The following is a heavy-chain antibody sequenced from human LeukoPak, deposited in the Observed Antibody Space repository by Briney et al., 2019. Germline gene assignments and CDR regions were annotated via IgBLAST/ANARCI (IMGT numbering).Heavy chain of an antibody. CDR1: GGSISSYY. Sequence: SETLSLTCTVSGGSISSYYWSWIRQPPGKGLEWIGYIYYSGGTNYNPSLKSRVTISVDTSKNQFSLKLSSVTAADTAVYYCARITMIGNWFDPWGQGTLVTVSS. J-gene: IGHJ5*02. V-gene: IGHV4-59*01. D-gene: IGHD3-22*01. CDR3: ARITMIGNWFDP. CDR2: IYYSGGT.